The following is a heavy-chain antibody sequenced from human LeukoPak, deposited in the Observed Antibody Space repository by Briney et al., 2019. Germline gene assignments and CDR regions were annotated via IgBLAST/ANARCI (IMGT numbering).Heavy chain of an antibody. D-gene: IGHD3-22*01. CDR2: SCSGSSI. CDR3: ARGEYDSSGYYV. Sequence: GGSLRLSCAASVFTVSSNYMSWVRQAPTKGLEWGSVSCSGSSIYYANSVKGRFTISRDNSKNTLYLQMNSLRAEDTAVYYCARGEYDSSGYYVWGQGTLVTVSS. CDR1: VFTVSSNY. J-gene: IGHJ4*02. V-gene: IGHV3-53*01.